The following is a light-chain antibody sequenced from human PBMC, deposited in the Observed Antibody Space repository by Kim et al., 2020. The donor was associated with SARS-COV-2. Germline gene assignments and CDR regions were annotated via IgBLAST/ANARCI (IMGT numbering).Light chain of an antibody. Sequence: VVTQEPSLTVSPGGTVTLTCASSTGAVTSGYYPNWFQQKPGQAPRALIYNTSNKHSWTPARFSGSLLGGKAALTLSGVQPEDEAEYYCLLYYGGDWVFGGGTQLTVL. J-gene: IGLJ3*02. CDR1: TGAVTSGYY. CDR2: NTS. V-gene: IGLV7-43*01. CDR3: LLYYGGDWV.